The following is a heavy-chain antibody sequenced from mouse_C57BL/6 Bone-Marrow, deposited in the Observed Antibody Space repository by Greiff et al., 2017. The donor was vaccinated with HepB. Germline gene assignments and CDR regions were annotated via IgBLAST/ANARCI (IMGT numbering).Heavy chain of an antibody. D-gene: IGHD1-1*01. CDR2: IYPRSGNT. Sequence: VHLVESGAELARPGASVKLSCKASGYTFTSYGISWVKQRTGQGLEWIGEIYPRSGNTYYNEKFKGKATLTADKSSSTAYMELRSLTSEDSAVYFCARSVVGAMDYWGQGTSVTVSS. V-gene: IGHV1-81*01. J-gene: IGHJ4*01. CDR1: GYTFTSYG. CDR3: ARSVVGAMDY.